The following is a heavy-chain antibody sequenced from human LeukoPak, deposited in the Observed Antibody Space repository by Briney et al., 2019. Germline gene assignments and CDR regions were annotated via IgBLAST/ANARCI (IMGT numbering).Heavy chain of an antibody. CDR3: AKTGSSGRWDIDF. CDR1: GFTLSSYG. V-gene: IGHV3-30*18. J-gene: IGHJ4*02. D-gene: IGHD6-19*01. CDR2: ISYDGSYK. Sequence: GGSLRLSCAASGFTLSSYGVHWVRQAPGKGLEWVAVISYDGSYKFYADSVKGRFTISRDISKNTLYLQVNSLRTEDTAVYYCAKTGSSGRWDIDFWGQGTRVTVSS.